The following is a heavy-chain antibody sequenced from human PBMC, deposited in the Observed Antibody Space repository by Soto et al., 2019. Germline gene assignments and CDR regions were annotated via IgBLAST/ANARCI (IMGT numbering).Heavy chain of an antibody. Sequence: QVPLVESGGDLVKPGGSLRLSCAASGFPFSDYYMSWIRQAPGKGLEWVSSIGGSSSYTNNADSVKGRFTISRDNAKNSLYLQMNSLSAEDTAVYYCARRRPTGYYNYWGQGTLVTVSA. CDR1: GFPFSDYY. D-gene: IGHD3-9*01. CDR3: ARRRPTGYYNY. V-gene: IGHV3-11*05. J-gene: IGHJ4*02. CDR2: IGGSSSYT.